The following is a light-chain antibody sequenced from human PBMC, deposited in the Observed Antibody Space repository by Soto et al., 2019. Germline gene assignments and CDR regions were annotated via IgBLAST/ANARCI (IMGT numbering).Light chain of an antibody. CDR1: QSVSSSY. J-gene: IGKJ1*01. CDR3: QQYGSSPPWT. Sequence: EIELTQSPGTLSLSPGERATLSCRASQSVSSSYLAWYQQKPGQAPRLLIYGASSWATGIPDRFSGSGSGTDFTLTISRLEPEDFAVYYCQQYGSSPPWTFGQGTKLEIK. CDR2: GAS. V-gene: IGKV3-20*01.